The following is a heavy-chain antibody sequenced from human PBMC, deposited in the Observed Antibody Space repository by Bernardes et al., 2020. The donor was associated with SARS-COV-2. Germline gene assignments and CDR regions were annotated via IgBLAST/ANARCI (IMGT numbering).Heavy chain of an antibody. CDR3: ATDRARGRYLDAFDI. V-gene: IGHV1-24*01. J-gene: IGHJ3*02. Sequence: ASVKVSCKVSGYTLTELSMHWVRQAPGKGLEWMGGFDPEDGETIYAQKFQGRVTMTEDTSTDTAYMELSSLRSEDTAVYYCATDRARGRYLDAFDIWGQGTMVTVSS. CDR1: GYTLTELS. CDR2: FDPEDGET. D-gene: IGHD2-2*02.